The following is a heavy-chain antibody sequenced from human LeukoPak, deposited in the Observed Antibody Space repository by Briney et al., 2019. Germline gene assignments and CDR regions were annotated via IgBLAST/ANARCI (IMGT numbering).Heavy chain of an antibody. D-gene: IGHD1-1*01. V-gene: IGHV1-8*01. J-gene: IGHJ4*02. Sequence: ASVKVSCKASGYTFTSYDINWVRQATGQGLEWMGWMNPNSGNTGYAQKFQGRVTMTRNTSISTAYMELSSLRSEDTAVYYYARGLILSRVPYYWGQGTLVTVSS. CDR3: ARGLILSRVPYY. CDR1: GYTFTSYD. CDR2: MNPNSGNT.